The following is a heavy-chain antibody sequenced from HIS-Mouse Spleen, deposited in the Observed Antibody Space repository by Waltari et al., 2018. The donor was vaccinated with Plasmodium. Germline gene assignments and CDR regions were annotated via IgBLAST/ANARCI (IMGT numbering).Heavy chain of an antibody. CDR1: GYSISSGYY. Sequence: QVQLQESGPGLVKPSETLSLTCTVSGYSISSGYYWGWFRQPPGKGLEWIGSIYHSGSTYYNPSLKSRVTISVDTSKNQFSLKLSSVTAADTAVYYCARIQWFGELARAFDIWGQGTMVTVSS. CDR3: ARIQWFGELARAFDI. D-gene: IGHD3-10*01. CDR2: IYHSGST. J-gene: IGHJ3*02. V-gene: IGHV4-38-2*02.